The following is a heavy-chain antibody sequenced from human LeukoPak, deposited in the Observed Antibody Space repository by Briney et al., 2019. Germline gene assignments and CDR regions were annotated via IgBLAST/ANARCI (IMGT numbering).Heavy chain of an antibody. CDR3: ARGNTGMADFDY. CDR1: SDSISTYY. D-gene: IGHD5-18*01. V-gene: IGHV4-59*01. Sequence: PSETLSLTCTVSSDSISTYYWSWIRQPPGKGLEWIGYVYYSGSTNYKPSLKSRVTISVDTSKNQFSLKLNSVTAADTAVYYCARGNTGMADFDYWGQGTLVTVSS. J-gene: IGHJ4*02. CDR2: VYYSGST.